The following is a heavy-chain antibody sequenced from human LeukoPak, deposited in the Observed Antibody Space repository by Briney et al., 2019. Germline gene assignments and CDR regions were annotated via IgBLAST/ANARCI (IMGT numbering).Heavy chain of an antibody. J-gene: IGHJ4*02. CDR3: TREDYSGSYIPFDY. CDR1: GFTFGDYA. Sequence: GGSLRLSCTASGFTFGDYAMSWVRQAPGKGLEWVGFTRSKAYGGTTEYAASVKGRFTISRDDSKSIAYLQMNSLKTEDTAVYYCTREDYSGSYIPFDYWGQGTLVTVSS. CDR2: TRSKAYGGTT. D-gene: IGHD3-10*01. V-gene: IGHV3-49*04.